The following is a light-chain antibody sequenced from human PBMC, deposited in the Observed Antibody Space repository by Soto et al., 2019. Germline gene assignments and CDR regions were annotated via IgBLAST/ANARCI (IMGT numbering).Light chain of an antibody. CDR1: SSDVGSYNL. J-gene: IGLJ2*01. Sequence: QSALTQPASVSGSPGQSITISCTGTSSDVGSYNLVSWYQQHPGKAPKLMIYEAIKRPSGVSNRFSGSKSGNTASLTISGLQAEDEADYYCCSYAGSSTFVLFGGGTKLTV. CDR3: CSYAGSSTFVL. CDR2: EAI. V-gene: IGLV2-23*01.